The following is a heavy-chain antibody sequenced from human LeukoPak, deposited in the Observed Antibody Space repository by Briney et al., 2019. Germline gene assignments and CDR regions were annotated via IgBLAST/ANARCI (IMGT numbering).Heavy chain of an antibody. CDR1: GGTFSSYA. CDR3: ARDRYGGSTVSLYDY. J-gene: IGHJ4*02. D-gene: IGHD3-10*01. V-gene: IGHV1-69*01. Sequence: GASVKVSCKASGGTFSSYAISWVRQAPGQGLEWTGGIIPIFGTANYAQKFQGRVTITADESTSTAYMELSSLRSEDTAVYYCARDRYGGSTVSLYDYWGQGTLVTVSS. CDR2: IIPIFGTA.